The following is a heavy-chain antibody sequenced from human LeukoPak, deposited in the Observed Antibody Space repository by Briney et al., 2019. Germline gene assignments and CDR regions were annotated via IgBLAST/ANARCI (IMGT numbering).Heavy chain of an antibody. CDR3: AVGRSY. J-gene: IGHJ4*02. Sequence: SETLSLTCAVYGGSFSGHYCSWGRQPPGKGLEWIGEINHSGSTNYNPSLKSRVTISIDTSKNQFSLKLSSVTAADTAVYYCAVGRSYWGQGTLVTVSS. V-gene: IGHV4-34*01. CDR1: GGSFSGHY. CDR2: INHSGST.